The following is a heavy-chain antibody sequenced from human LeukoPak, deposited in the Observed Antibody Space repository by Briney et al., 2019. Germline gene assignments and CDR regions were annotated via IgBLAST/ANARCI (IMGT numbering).Heavy chain of an antibody. CDR2: ISYDGSNK. CDR1: GFTFSSYA. V-gene: IGHV3-30-3*01. J-gene: IGHJ4*02. D-gene: IGHD1-26*01. Sequence: GGSLRLSCAASGFTFSSYAMHWVRQAPGKGLEWVAVISYDGSNKYYADSVKGRFTISRDNSKNTLYLQMNSLRAEDTAVYYCAKGRIVGALNFDYWGQGTLVTVSS. CDR3: AKGRIVGALNFDY.